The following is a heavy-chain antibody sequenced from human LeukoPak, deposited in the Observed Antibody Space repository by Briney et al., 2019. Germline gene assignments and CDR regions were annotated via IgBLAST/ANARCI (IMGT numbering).Heavy chain of an antibody. CDR1: GFTFSNYA. Sequence: GGSLRLSFAASGFTFSNYAMSWVRQAPGKGLEWVSVISGNGGGTLYADSVKGRFTISRDNSKTTLSLQMNSLRAEDTAVYYCAKSMATVTRGYYYYGMDVWGKGTTVTVSS. V-gene: IGHV3-23*01. CDR3: AKSMATVTRGYYYYGMDV. CDR2: ISGNGGGT. D-gene: IGHD4-17*01. J-gene: IGHJ6*04.